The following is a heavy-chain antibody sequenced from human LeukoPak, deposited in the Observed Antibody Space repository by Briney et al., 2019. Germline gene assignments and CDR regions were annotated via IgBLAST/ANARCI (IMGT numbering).Heavy chain of an antibody. CDR1: GGSIDNSHYY. J-gene: IGHJ4*02. D-gene: IGHD2-15*01. Sequence: SETLSLTCTVSGGSIDNSHYYWGWIRQPPGEGLEWIASIHYSGSTHYNPSLKSRVTISVDTSKNQFSLKLSSVTAADTAVYYCARLESGGSGDYWGQGTLVTVSS. V-gene: IGHV4-39*01. CDR3: ARLESGGSGDY. CDR2: IHYSGST.